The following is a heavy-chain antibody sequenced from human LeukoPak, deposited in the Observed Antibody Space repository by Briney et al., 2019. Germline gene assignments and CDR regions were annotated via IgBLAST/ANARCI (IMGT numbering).Heavy chain of an antibody. CDR3: ARVVAAATYNWFDP. CDR2: IYYSGST. V-gene: IGHV4-31*03. Sequence: PSETLSLTCTVSGGSISSGGYYWSWIRQHPGKGLEWIGYIYYSGSTYYNPSLKSRVTISVDTSKNQFSLKLSSVTAADTAVYYCARVVAAATYNWFDPWGQGTLVTVSS. CDR1: GGSISSGGYY. D-gene: IGHD6-13*01. J-gene: IGHJ5*02.